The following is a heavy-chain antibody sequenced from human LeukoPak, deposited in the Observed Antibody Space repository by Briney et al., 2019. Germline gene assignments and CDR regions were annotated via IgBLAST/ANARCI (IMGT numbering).Heavy chain of an antibody. CDR2: MNPNSGNT. Sequence: PGESLKISCKAFGYNFISYWIGWVRQATGQGLEWMGWMNPNSGNTGYAQKFQGRVTMTRNTSISTAYMELSSLRSEDTAVYYCARERGSGSYYSDYYYGMDVWGQGTTVTVSS. V-gene: IGHV1-8*01. CDR1: GYNFISYW. CDR3: ARERGSGSYYSDYYYGMDV. D-gene: IGHD3-10*01. J-gene: IGHJ6*02.